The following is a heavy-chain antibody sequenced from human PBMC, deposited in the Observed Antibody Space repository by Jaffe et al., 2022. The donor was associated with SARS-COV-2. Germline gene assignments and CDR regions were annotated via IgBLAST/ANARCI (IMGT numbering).Heavy chain of an antibody. CDR3: ARHGRYCSGGICRTYYYYGMDV. CDR1: GGSISDYY. V-gene: IGHV4-59*08. D-gene: IGHD2-15*01. J-gene: IGHJ6*02. Sequence: QVQLQESGPGLVKPSETLSLTCTVSGGSISDYYWSWIRQPPGKGLEWIGYVYSRANTNHNPSLKSRVTISVDTSKNHLSLELRSVTAADTAVYYCARHGRYCSGGICRTYYYYGMDVWGQGTTVTVTS. CDR2: VYSRANT.